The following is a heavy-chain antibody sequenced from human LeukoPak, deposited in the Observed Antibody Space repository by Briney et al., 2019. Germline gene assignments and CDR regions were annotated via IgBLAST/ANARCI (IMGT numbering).Heavy chain of an antibody. CDR2: MNPNSGNT. J-gene: IGHJ5*02. CDR1: GYTFTSYD. V-gene: IGHV1-8*03. Sequence: ASVKVSCKASGYTFTSYDINWVRQATGQGLEWMGWMNPNSGNTGYAQKFQGRVTITRNTSISTAYMELSSLRSEDTAVYYCARGREYSRSRRPGNWFDPWGQGTLVTVSS. D-gene: IGHD6-6*01. CDR3: ARGREYSRSRRPGNWFDP.